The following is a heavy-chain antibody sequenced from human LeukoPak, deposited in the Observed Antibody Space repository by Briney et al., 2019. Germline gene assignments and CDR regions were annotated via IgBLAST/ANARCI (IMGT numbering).Heavy chain of an antibody. D-gene: IGHD2-2*01. CDR2: ISGSGGST. Sequence: GSLRLSCAASGFTFSSYAMSWVRQAPGKGLEWVSAISGSGGSTYYADSVKGRFTISRDNAKNSLYLQMNSLRAEDTAVYYCARGRRYCSSTSCSPPFDYWGQGTLVTVSS. CDR3: ARGRRYCSSTSCSPPFDY. V-gene: IGHV3-23*01. J-gene: IGHJ4*02. CDR1: GFTFSSYA.